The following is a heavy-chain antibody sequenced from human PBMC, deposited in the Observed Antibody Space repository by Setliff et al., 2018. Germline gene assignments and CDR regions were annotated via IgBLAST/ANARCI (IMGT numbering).Heavy chain of an antibody. CDR1: GFTFSGSA. CDR2: IRSKSDSYAT. D-gene: IGHD6-13*01. J-gene: IGHJ3*02. V-gene: IGHV3-73*01. CDR3: AAAPAGSDVFDM. Sequence: PGGSLRLSCAASGFTFSGSAVYWVRQASGKGLGWVGRIRSKSDSYATIYAASVRGRFTISRDDSKNTAYLQMNSLKTEDTAVYYCAAAPAGSDVFDMWGQGTMVTVSS.